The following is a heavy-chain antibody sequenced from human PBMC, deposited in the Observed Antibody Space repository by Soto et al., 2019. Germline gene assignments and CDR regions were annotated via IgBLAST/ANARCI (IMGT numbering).Heavy chain of an antibody. CDR1: GGSISSSSYY. D-gene: IGHD3-22*01. CDR3: SRAFSYGSSVGPAYFHK. Sequence: SETLSLTCTVSGGSISSSSYYWDWIRQPPGKGLEWIGSIYYSGYTYYNPSLKSRVTISIDTSKNQFSLKLRSVTAADTAVYFCSRAFSYGSSVGPAYFHKWGPGTQVTVSS. V-gene: IGHV4-39*01. J-gene: IGHJ4*02. CDR2: IYYSGYT.